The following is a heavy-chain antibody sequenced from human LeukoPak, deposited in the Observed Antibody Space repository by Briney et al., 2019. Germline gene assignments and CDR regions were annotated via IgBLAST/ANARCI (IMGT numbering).Heavy chain of an antibody. J-gene: IGHJ4*02. CDR3: ARPRISYSSGWYRGDKDLPDDY. CDR1: GGSISSSSYY. D-gene: IGHD6-19*01. Sequence: SXXLSLTCTVSGGSISSSSYYWGWIRQPPGKGLEWIGSIYYSGSTYYKPSLKSRVTISVDTSKNQFSLKLSSVTAADTAVYYCARPRISYSSGWYRGDKDLPDDYWGQGTLVTVSS. V-gene: IGHV4-39*01. CDR2: IYYSGST.